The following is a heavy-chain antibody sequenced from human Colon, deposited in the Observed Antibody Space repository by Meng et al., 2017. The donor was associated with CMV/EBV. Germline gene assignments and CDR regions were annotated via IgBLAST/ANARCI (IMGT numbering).Heavy chain of an antibody. J-gene: IGHJ5*02. Sequence: SETLSLTCTVSGGSISSSSYYWGWIRQPPGKGLEWIGSIYYSGGAYYNPSLKSRVTISVDTSKNQFSLKLSSVTAADTAVYYCARSQFFGVVIGRINWFDPWGQGTLVTVSS. D-gene: IGHD3-3*01. CDR2: IYYSGGA. V-gene: IGHV4-39*01. CDR3: ARSQFFGVVIGRINWFDP. CDR1: GGSISSSSYY.